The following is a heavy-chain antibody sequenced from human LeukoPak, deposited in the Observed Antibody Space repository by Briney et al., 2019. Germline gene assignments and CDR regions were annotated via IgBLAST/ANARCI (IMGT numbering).Heavy chain of an antibody. D-gene: IGHD6-13*01. CDR2: ISGSGNTF. V-gene: IGHV3-48*03. CDR1: GFTFSSYE. CDR3: ARDGFGSSWYIDF. J-gene: IGHJ4*02. Sequence: PGGPLRLSCAASGFTFSSYEMNWVRQAPGKGLEWVSHISGSGNTFYYADSVKGRFTISRDNAKRSLYLQMNSLRAEDTAVYYCARDGFGSSWYIDFWGQGTLVTVSS.